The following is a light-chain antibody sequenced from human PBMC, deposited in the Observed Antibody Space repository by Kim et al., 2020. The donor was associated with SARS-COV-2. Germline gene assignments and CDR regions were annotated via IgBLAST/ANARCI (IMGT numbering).Light chain of an antibody. J-gene: IGLJ2*01. CDR1: RLGNKY. CDR3: QAWDSSTGVV. Sequence: SYELTQPPSVSVSPRQTATIACSGDRLGNKYVSWYQQKPGQSPVVVIYQDTKRPSGIPERFSGSNSRSTATLTISGTQAMDEADYYCQAWDSSTGVVFGG. CDR2: QDT. V-gene: IGLV3-1*01.